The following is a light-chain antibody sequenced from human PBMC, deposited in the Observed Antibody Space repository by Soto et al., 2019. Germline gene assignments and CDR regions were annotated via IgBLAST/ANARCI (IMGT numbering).Light chain of an antibody. Sequence: EIVMTQSPATLSVSPGERATLSCRASQSVSSNLAWYQRKPGQAPRLLIYGASGRATGIPDRFSGSGSGTDFALTISRLEPEDFAVYYCQQYGSSPRTFGQGTKVDIK. CDR1: QSVSSN. CDR3: QQYGSSPRT. CDR2: GAS. J-gene: IGKJ1*01. V-gene: IGKV3-20*01.